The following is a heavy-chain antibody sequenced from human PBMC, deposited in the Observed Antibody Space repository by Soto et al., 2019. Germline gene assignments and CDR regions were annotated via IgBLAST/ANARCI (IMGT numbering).Heavy chain of an antibody. CDR3: ARGTTTLDY. V-gene: IGHV4-59*01. J-gene: IGHJ4*02. D-gene: IGHD4-17*01. CDR2: IYYSGST. CDR1: CGSISSYY. Sequence: PSETLSLTCTVSCGSISSYYWSWIRQPPGKGLEWIGYIYYSGSTNYNPSLKSRVTISVDTSKNQFSLKLSSVTAADTAVYYCARGTTTLDYWGQGTLVTVS.